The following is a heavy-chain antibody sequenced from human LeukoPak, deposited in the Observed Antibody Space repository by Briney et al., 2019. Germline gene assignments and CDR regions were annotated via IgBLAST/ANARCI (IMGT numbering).Heavy chain of an antibody. Sequence: SETLSLTCTVSGGSLSSSNSYRGWIRQPPGTGLEWIRSLYYSGSSYYNPSLKSRVTISADTSKNQFSLKLTSVTAADTAVYYCATDGADSSAYYPFDYWGQGILVTVSS. V-gene: IGHV4-39*01. CDR2: LYYSGSS. D-gene: IGHD3-22*01. CDR3: ATDGADSSAYYPFDY. CDR1: GGSLSSSNSY. J-gene: IGHJ4*02.